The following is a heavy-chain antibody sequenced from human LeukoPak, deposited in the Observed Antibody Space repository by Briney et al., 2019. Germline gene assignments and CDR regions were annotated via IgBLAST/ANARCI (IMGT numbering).Heavy chain of an antibody. J-gene: IGHJ4*02. D-gene: IGHD3-3*01. CDR3: ARLVFGADYFDY. CDR2: IYYSGST. Sequence: SETLSLTCTVSGGSISRYYWSWIRQPPGKGLEWIGYIYYSGSTNYNPSLKSRVTISVDTSKNQFSLKLSSVTAADTAVYYCARLVFGADYFDYWGQGTLVTVSS. CDR1: GGSISRYY. V-gene: IGHV4-59*08.